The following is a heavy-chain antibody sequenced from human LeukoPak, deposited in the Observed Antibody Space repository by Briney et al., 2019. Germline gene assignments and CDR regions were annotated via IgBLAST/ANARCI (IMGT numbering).Heavy chain of an antibody. Sequence: PGGSLRLSCAASGFTFSSYEMNWGRQAPGEGLEWVSYISSSGRMIHYADSVKGRFTISRDNAKNTLYLQMNSLRADDTAVYYCARVDSYGPTFDYWGQGTLVTVSS. CDR3: ARVDSYGPTFDY. CDR2: ISSSGRMI. D-gene: IGHD5-18*01. CDR1: GFTFSSYE. J-gene: IGHJ4*02. V-gene: IGHV3-48*03.